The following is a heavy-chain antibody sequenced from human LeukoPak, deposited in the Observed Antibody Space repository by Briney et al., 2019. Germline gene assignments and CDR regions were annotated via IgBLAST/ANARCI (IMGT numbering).Heavy chain of an antibody. V-gene: IGHV3-30*02. CDR2: IRYDGNDK. J-gene: IGHJ4*02. Sequence: TGGSLRPSCAASGFTFSSYGMHWVRQAPGKGLEWVAFIRYDGNDKYYADSVKGRVTVSRDNSKNTLYLQMNSLRAEDTAVHYCAKDSSMSDCWGQGTLVTVSS. CDR3: AKDSSMSDC. CDR1: GFTFSSYG. D-gene: IGHD6-13*01.